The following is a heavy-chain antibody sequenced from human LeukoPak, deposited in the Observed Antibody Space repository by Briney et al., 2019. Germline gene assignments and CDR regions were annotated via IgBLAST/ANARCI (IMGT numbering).Heavy chain of an antibody. D-gene: IGHD6-19*01. CDR1: GYTFTSYD. Sequence: ASVNVSCKASGYTFTSYDINWVRQATGQGLEWMGWMNPNSGNTGYAQKFQGRVTMTRNTSISTAYMELSSLRSEDTAVYYCARTGYSSGWYRGYGMDVWGQGTTVTVSS. CDR3: ARTGYSSGWYRGYGMDV. CDR2: MNPNSGNT. V-gene: IGHV1-8*01. J-gene: IGHJ6*02.